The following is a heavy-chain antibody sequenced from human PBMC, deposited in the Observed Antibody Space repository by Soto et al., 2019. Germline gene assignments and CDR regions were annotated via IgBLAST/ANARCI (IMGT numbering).Heavy chain of an antibody. Sequence: GASVKVSCKASGYTFTSHGISWVRQAPGQGLEWMAWISVNNGNTDFAQKFHGRVTMTTDTSTSTAYMELRSLRSDDTAVYYCARGGHCSTYSCYEEYYHGMDVWGQGTTVTVSS. CDR3: ARGGHCSTYSCYEEYYHGMDV. V-gene: IGHV1-18*04. J-gene: IGHJ6*02. CDR2: ISVNNGNT. CDR1: GYTFTSHG. D-gene: IGHD2-2*01.